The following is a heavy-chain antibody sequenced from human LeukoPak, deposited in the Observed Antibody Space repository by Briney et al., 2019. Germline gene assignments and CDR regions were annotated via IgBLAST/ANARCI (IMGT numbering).Heavy chain of an antibody. CDR3: ARRVVAASCFDY. J-gene: IGHJ4*02. CDR1: GYGFTNYW. Sequence: GESLQISSQGPGYGFTNYWIGWARQMPGKGLGWMGIIDPDYSDTRYSPSFQGHVTISADKSISTAYLQWSSLKASDTAMYYCARRVVAASCFDYWGQGTLVTVSS. V-gene: IGHV5-51*01. CDR2: IDPDYSDT. D-gene: IGHD2-15*01.